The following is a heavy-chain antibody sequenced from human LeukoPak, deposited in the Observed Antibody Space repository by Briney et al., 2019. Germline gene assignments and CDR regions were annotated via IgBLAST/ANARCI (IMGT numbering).Heavy chain of an antibody. Sequence: GASVKVSCKASGYTFTGYYMHWVRQAPGQGLEWMGWISAYNGNTNYAQKLQGRVTMTTDTSTSTAYMELRSLRSDDTAVYYCARVVGGGGFDYWGQGTLVTVSS. CDR2: ISAYNGNT. V-gene: IGHV1-18*04. CDR1: GYTFTGYY. J-gene: IGHJ4*02. CDR3: ARVVGGGGFDY. D-gene: IGHD3-16*01.